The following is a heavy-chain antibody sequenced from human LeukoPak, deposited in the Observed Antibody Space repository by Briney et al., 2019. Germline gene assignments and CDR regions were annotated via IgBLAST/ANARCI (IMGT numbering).Heavy chain of an antibody. V-gene: IGHV3-30*03. J-gene: IGHJ4*02. Sequence: GGSLRLSCAASGFTFSSYGMHWVRQAPGKGLEWVAVISYDGSNKYYADSVKGRFTISRDNSKNTLYLQMNSLRVEDTAVYYCARTTDPYCYDSSANGYYFDYWGQGTLVTVSS. D-gene: IGHD3-22*01. CDR3: ARTTDPYCYDSSANGYYFDY. CDR2: ISYDGSNK. CDR1: GFTFSSYG.